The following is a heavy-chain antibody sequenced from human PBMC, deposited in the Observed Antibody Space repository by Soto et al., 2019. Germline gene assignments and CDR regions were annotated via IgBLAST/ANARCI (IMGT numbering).Heavy chain of an antibody. Sequence: GASVKVSCKASGYTFTSYDINWVRQATGQGLEWMGWMNPKSGYTGSARKFQGRVTMTRDTSMTTACMELSSLRSEDTAVYYCARVMGSVDYWGQGTLVTVSS. V-gene: IGHV1-8*01. CDR3: ARVMGSVDY. CDR1: GYTFTSYD. J-gene: IGHJ4*02. D-gene: IGHD1-26*01. CDR2: MNPKSGYT.